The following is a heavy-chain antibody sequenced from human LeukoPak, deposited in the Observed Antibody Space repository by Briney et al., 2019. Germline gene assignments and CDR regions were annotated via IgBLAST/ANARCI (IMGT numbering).Heavy chain of an antibody. V-gene: IGHV3-15*01. Sequence: GGSLRLSCTASGFTLSLYSMHWVRQAPGKGLEWVGRIKSKSDGGTIDYAAPVKGRVTMSRDDSKKTFSLEMNNLKTEDTGVYYCTTDLDYWGQGTLVTVSS. CDR3: TTDLDY. CDR1: GFTLSLYS. CDR2: IKSKSDGGTI. J-gene: IGHJ4*02.